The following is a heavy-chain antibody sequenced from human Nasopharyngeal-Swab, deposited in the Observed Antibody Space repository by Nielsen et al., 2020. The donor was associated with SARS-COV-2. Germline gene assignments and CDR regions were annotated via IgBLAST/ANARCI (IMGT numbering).Heavy chain of an antibody. CDR3: ARVCSGGSCYSTDYYCGMDV. D-gene: IGHD2-15*01. CDR2: MNPNSGNT. CDR1: GYTFTSYD. V-gene: IGHV1-8*01. Sequence: ASVKVSCKASGYTFTSYDINWVRQATGQGLEWMGWMNPNSGNTGYAQKFQGRVTMTRNTSISTAYMELSSLRSEDTAVYYCARVCSGGSCYSTDYYCGMDVWGQGTTVTVSS. J-gene: IGHJ6*02.